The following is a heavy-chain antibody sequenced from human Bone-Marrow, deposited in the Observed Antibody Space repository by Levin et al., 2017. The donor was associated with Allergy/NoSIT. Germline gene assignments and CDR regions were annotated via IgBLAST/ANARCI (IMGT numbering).Heavy chain of an antibody. CDR1: GDSVTSGGYY. CDR2: IFHDGRT. Sequence: SSETLSLTCTVSGDSVTSGGYYWSWIRQFPGKGLEWIGYIFHDGRTHYKPSLQSRLTFSVDTSKTYFSLNLTSVTAADTAIYYCARGVRGSVYEKMFDQTFDYWGQGALVTVSS. V-gene: IGHV4-31*03. CDR3: ARGVRGSVYEKMFDQTFDY. D-gene: IGHD3-3*01. J-gene: IGHJ4*02.